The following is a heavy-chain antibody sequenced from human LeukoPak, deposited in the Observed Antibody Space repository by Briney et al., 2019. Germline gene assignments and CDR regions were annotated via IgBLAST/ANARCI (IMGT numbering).Heavy chain of an antibody. D-gene: IGHD5-12*01. CDR2: ISGGSGTT. Sequence: PGGSLRLSCAASGFTFSNYAMSWVRQAPGKGMEWVSAISGGSGTTYFADSVRGRFTISRDNSKSTLYLQMNSLRAEDTAVYYCAKVPEGGYDLYYFDYWGQGALVTVSS. CDR3: AKVPEGGYDLYYFDY. CDR1: GFTFSNYA. V-gene: IGHV3-23*01. J-gene: IGHJ4*02.